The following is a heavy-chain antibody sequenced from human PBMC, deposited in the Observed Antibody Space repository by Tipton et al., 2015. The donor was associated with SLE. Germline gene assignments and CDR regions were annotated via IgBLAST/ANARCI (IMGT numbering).Heavy chain of an antibody. D-gene: IGHD2-2*02. CDR1: GFTFSSYW. J-gene: IGHJ6*03. CDR3: ARDPSDCSSTSCYNLGYYYYYMDV. CDR2: ISYDGSNK. V-gene: IGHV3-30-3*01. Sequence: SLRLSCTASGFTFSSYWMSWVRQSPGKGLEWVAVISYDGSNKYYADSVKGRFTISRDNSKNTLYLQMHSLRAEDTAVYYCARDPSDCSSTSCYNLGYYYYYMDVWGKGTTVTVSS.